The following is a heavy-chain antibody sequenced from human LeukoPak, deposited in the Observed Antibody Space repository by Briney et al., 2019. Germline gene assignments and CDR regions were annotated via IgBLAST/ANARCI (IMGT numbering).Heavy chain of an antibody. CDR1: GGPISSGGYY. CDR3: ARGDDYGARIDY. Sequence: SETLSLTCTVSGGPISSGGYYWSWIRQHPGKGLEWIGYIYYSGSTYYNPSLKSRVTISVDTSKNQFSLKLSSVTAADTAVYYCARGDDYGARIDYWGQGTLVTVSS. CDR2: IYYSGST. J-gene: IGHJ4*02. V-gene: IGHV4-31*03. D-gene: IGHD4-17*01.